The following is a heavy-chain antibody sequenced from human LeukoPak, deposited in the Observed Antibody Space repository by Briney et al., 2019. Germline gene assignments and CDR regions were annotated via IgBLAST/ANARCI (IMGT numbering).Heavy chain of an antibody. Sequence: ASVKVSCKASGYTFPSYFMHWVRQAPGQGLEWMGIINPTAGSTTYAQKFQGRVTMTRDTSTSTVYMELSSLRSDDTAVYYCARTAARRFDYWGQGTLVTVSS. CDR2: INPTAGST. D-gene: IGHD6-6*01. V-gene: IGHV1-46*01. CDR3: ARTAARRFDY. J-gene: IGHJ4*02. CDR1: GYTFPSYF.